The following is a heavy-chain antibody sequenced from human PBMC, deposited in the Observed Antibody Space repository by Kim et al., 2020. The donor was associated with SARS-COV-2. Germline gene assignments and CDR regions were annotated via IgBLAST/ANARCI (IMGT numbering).Heavy chain of an antibody. D-gene: IGHD3-10*01. V-gene: IGHV3-30*07. Sequence: VKGRFTISRDNSKNTLYLQMNSLRAEDTAVYYCARDAEHYYGSGSYYFDYWGQGTLVTVSS. CDR3: ARDAEHYYGSGSYYFDY. J-gene: IGHJ4*02.